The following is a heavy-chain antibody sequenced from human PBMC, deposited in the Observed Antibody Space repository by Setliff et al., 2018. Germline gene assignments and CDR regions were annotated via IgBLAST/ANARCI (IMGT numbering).Heavy chain of an antibody. D-gene: IGHD2-15*01. Sequence: PGGSLRLSCAASGFTFSDYGMNWVRQAPGKGLEWVACLSGGGSYIHYADSMKGRFTISRDDSKNSLYLQMNSLRAEDTGVYYCARDHGVVPGVDYMDVWGKGTTVTVSS. CDR2: LSGGGSYI. V-gene: IGHV3-21*01. CDR1: GFTFSDYG. CDR3: ARDHGVVPGVDYMDV. J-gene: IGHJ6*03.